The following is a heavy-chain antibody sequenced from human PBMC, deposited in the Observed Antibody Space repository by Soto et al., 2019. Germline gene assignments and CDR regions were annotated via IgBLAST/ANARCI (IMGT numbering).Heavy chain of an antibody. CDR1: GFTFDDYG. D-gene: IGHD6-6*01. V-gene: IGHV3-20*01. CDR3: ARDNQEQLVPSNWFDP. Sequence: VQLVESGGGVVRPGGSLRLSCAASGFTFDDYGMSWVRQAPGKGLEWVSGINWNGGSTGYADSVKGRFTISRDNAMNSLYLEMNCLRAEDTALYHCARDNQEQLVPSNWFDPWGQGPLVTVSS. CDR2: INWNGGST. J-gene: IGHJ5*02.